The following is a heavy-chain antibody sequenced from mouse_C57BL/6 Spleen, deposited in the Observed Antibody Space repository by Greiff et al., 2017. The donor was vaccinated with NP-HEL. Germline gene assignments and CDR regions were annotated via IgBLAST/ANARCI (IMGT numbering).Heavy chain of an antibody. J-gene: IGHJ1*03. D-gene: IGHD1-1*01. CDR2: ISNLAYSI. CDR3: ARSYGSSSYWYFDV. CDR1: GFTFSDYG. Sequence: EVMLVESGGGLVQPGGSLKLSCAASGFTFSDYGMAWVRQAPRKGPEWVAFISNLAYSIYYADTVTGRFTISRENAKNTLYLEMSSLRSEDTAMYYCARSYGSSSYWYFDVWGTGTTVTVSS. V-gene: IGHV5-15*01.